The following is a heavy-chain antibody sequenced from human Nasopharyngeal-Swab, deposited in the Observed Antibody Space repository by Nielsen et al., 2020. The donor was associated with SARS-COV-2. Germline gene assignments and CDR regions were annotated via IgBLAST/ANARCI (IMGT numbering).Heavy chain of an antibody. CDR3: ASIPRIAAAGARYFDY. Sequence: SETLSLTCTVSGGSISSYYWSWIRQPPGKGLEWIGYIYYSGSTNYNPSLKSRVTISVDTSKNQFSLKLSSVTAAGTAVYYCASIPRIAAAGARYFDYWGQGTLVTVSS. D-gene: IGHD6-13*01. V-gene: IGHV4-59*01. CDR1: GGSISSYY. CDR2: IYYSGST. J-gene: IGHJ4*02.